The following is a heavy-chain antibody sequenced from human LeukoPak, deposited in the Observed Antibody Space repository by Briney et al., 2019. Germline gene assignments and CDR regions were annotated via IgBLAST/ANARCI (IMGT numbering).Heavy chain of an antibody. D-gene: IGHD2-2*01. V-gene: IGHV3-11*04. Sequence: GGSLRLSCAASGFTFSDYYMSWIRQAPGKGLEWVSYISSSGSTIYYADSVKGRFTISRDNSKNTLYLQMSSLRPEDTAVYYCARPPHSCSSTSCYSQYWGQGTLVSVSS. J-gene: IGHJ4*02. CDR1: GFTFSDYY. CDR2: ISSSGSTI. CDR3: ARPPHSCSSTSCYSQY.